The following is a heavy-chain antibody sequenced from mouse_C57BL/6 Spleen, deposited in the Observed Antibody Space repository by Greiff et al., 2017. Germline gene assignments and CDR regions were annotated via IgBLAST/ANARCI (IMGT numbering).Heavy chain of an antibody. CDR1: GYTFTSYW. V-gene: IGHV1-69*01. Sequence: QVQLQQPGAELVMPGASVKLSCKASGYTFTSYWMHWVKQRPGQGLEWIGEIDPSDSYTNYNQKFKGKSTLTVDKSSSTAYMQLSSLTSEDSAVYYCARRSYYGNSLDYWGQGTTLTVSS. D-gene: IGHD2-1*01. CDR2: IDPSDSYT. J-gene: IGHJ2*01. CDR3: ARRSYYGNSLDY.